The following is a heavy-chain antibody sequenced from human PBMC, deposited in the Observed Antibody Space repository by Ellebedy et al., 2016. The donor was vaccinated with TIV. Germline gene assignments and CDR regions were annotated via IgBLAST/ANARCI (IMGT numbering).Heavy chain of an antibody. V-gene: IGHV3-48*02. CDR2: ISSSSSTL. CDR1: GFTFSSYS. J-gene: IGHJ4*02. Sequence: GGSLRLSCAASGFTFSSYSMNWVRQAPGKGLEWVSYISSSSSTLYYADSVKGRFTISRDNAKNSLCLQMNSLRDEDTAVYYCARGLTMYYFDYWGQGTLVTVSS. D-gene: IGHD3-10*02. CDR3: ARGLTMYYFDY.